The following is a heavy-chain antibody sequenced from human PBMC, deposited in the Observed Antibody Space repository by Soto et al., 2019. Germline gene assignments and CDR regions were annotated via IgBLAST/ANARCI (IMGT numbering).Heavy chain of an antibody. CDR2: TGLNGRTT. CDR1: GFTFSMSA. Sequence: EVHLLESGGGLVQPGGSLRLSCAASGFTFSMSAMTWVRQAPGKGLEWVSTTGLNGRTTYYADSVKGRFTVSRDNSKNTLDLHMSSLGAEDTGVYYCATVHSTSRSFDYWGQGTLVTVSS. V-gene: IGHV3-23*01. J-gene: IGHJ4*02. D-gene: IGHD6-6*01. CDR3: ATVHSTSRSFDY.